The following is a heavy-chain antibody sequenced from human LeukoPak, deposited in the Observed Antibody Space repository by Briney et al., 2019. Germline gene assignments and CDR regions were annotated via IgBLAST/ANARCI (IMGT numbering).Heavy chain of an antibody. Sequence: ASVKVSCKASGGTFSSYAISWVRQAPGQGLEWMGGIIPIFGTANYAQKFQGRVTITADESTSTAYMELSSLRSEDTAVYYCARVGEHYYGSGSYYTSKYYFDYRGQGTLVTVSS. CDR3: ARVGEHYYGSGSYYTSKYYFDY. V-gene: IGHV1-69*01. J-gene: IGHJ4*02. CDR1: GGTFSSYA. CDR2: IIPIFGTA. D-gene: IGHD3-10*01.